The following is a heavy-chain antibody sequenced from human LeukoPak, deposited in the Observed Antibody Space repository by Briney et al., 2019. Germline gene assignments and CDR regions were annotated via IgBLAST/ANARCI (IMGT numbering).Heavy chain of an antibody. D-gene: IGHD2-21*01. CDR3: AREALAYCGGDCYSRVVSYFDY. Sequence: PGGSLRLSCAASGFTFSSYEMNWVRQAPGKGLEWVSYISSSGSTIYYADSVKGRFTISRDNAKNSLYLQMNSLRAEDTAVYYCAREALAYCGGDCYSRVVSYFDYWGQGTLVTVSS. CDR2: ISSSGSTI. CDR1: GFTFSSYE. J-gene: IGHJ4*02. V-gene: IGHV3-48*03.